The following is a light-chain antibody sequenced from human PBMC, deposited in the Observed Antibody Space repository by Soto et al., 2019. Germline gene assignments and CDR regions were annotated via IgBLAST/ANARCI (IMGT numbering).Light chain of an antibody. V-gene: IGKV3-15*01. J-gene: IGKJ1*01. CDR2: AAS. Sequence: EIVMTQSPATLSVSPGERATLSCRASQSVSSNFLAWYQQKPGQAPRLLIYAASTRATGIPARFSGSGSETEFTLTISSLQSEDFAVYCCRQYSNWPWTFGQGTKVDIK. CDR1: QSVSSN. CDR3: RQYSNWPWT.